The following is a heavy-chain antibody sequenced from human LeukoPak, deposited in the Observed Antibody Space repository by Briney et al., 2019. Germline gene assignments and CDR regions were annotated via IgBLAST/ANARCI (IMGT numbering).Heavy chain of an antibody. V-gene: IGHV4-39*01. D-gene: IGHD6-6*01. CDR2: IYYSGST. Sequence: SETLSLTCTVSGGSISSSYYWGWIRQPPGKGLEWIGNIYYSGSTYYNPSLKSRVTISVDTSKNQFSLKLSSVTAADTAVYYCARREYSSSSPYFDYWGQGTLVTVSS. J-gene: IGHJ4*02. CDR1: GGSISSSYY. CDR3: ARREYSSSSPYFDY.